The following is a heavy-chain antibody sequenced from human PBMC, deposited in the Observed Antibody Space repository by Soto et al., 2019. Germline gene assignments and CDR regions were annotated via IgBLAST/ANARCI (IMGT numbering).Heavy chain of an antibody. CDR2: IYYSGST. CDR3: ARENDSYGYEASFDY. D-gene: IGHD5-18*01. J-gene: IGHJ4*02. CDR1: GGSISSYY. Sequence: QVQLQESGPGLVKPSETLSLTCTVSGGSISSYYWSWIRQPPGKGLEWIGYIYYSGSTNYNPSLKSRVTISVDTSKNQFSLKLSSVTAADTAVYYCARENDSYGYEASFDYWGQGTLVTVSS. V-gene: IGHV4-59*01.